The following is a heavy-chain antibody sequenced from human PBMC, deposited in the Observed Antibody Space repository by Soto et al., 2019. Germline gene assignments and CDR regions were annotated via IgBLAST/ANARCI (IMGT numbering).Heavy chain of an antibody. CDR1: GFTFSSYA. V-gene: IGHV3-23*01. Sequence: GGSLRLSCAASGFTFSSYATSWVRQAPGKGMEWVSAISGSGGSTYYADSVKGRFTISRDNSKNTLYLQMNSLRAEDTAVYYCAGRQGCGWYRWFAPWGQGTLVTVSS. CDR2: ISGSGGST. CDR3: AGRQGCGWYRWFAP. J-gene: IGHJ5*02. D-gene: IGHD6-19*01.